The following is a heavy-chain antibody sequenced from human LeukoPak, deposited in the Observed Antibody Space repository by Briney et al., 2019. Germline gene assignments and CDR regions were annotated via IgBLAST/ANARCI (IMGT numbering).Heavy chain of an antibody. Sequence: GRSLRLSCAASGFTFYDYAMHWVRQAPGQGLEWVSGISWNSGSIGYADSVKGRFTISRDNAKNSLYLQMNSLRAEDTALYYCAKDMRNYYYGMDVWGQGTTVTVSS. CDR2: ISWNSGSI. CDR1: GFTFYDYA. CDR3: AKDMRNYYYGMDV. J-gene: IGHJ6*02. V-gene: IGHV3-9*01.